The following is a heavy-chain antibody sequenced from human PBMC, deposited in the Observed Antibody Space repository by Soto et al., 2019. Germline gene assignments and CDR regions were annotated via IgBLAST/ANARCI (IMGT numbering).Heavy chain of an antibody. J-gene: IGHJ4*02. CDR2: ISGSGGRK. D-gene: IGHD2-2*01. CDR1: GFTFSSYA. CDR3: AKDQCSSTSCPEQSFDY. V-gene: IGHV3-23*01. Sequence: GGSLRLSCAASGFTFSSYAMSWVRQAPGKGLEWVSAISGSGGRKYYADSVKGRFTISRDNSKNTRYLQMNSLRAEDTAVYYCAKDQCSSTSCPEQSFDYWGQGTLVTVSS.